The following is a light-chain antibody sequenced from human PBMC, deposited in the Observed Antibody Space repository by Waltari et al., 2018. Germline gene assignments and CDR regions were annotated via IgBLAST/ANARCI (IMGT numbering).Light chain of an antibody. J-gene: IGLJ1*01. CDR2: DVS. CDR3: SSYTSIIPPFL. CDR1: SSDLGGYSF. V-gene: IGLV2-14*01. Sequence: QSALTQPASVSGSPGQSITISCTRSSSDLGGYSFVSWYQQHPGKAPKLMIYDVSHRPSDVSNRFSGSQSGNTDSLTISGLQPEDEADYYCSSYTSIIPPFLFGTGTKVTVL.